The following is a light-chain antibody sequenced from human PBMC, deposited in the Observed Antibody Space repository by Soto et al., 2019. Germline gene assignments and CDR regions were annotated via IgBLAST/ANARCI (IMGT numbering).Light chain of an antibody. CDR3: QQYYSSPT. CDR2: WAS. V-gene: IGKV4-1*01. Sequence: SVMTQSPDSLAGSLGERATIHCTCTQRVSYSSNNKNYLGWYQQRPGQPPKLLIYWASTRESGVPDRFSGSGSGTDFTLTISSLQAEDVAVYYCQQYYSSPTFGQGTKVDIK. J-gene: IGKJ1*01. CDR1: QRVSYSSNNKNY.